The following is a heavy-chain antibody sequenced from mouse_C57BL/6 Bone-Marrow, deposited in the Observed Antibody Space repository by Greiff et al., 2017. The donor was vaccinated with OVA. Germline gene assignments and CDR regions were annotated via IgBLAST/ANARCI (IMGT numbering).Heavy chain of an antibody. Sequence: VHLVESGPGLVQPSQSLSITCTVSGFSLTSYGVHWVRQPPGKGLEWLGVIWSGGSTDYNAAFISRLSISKDNSKSQVFFKMNSLQADDTAIYYCAKKGDGSDYFDYWGQGTTLTVSS. V-gene: IGHV2-4*01. CDR1: GFSLTSYG. D-gene: IGHD2-3*01. CDR3: AKKGDGSDYFDY. CDR2: IWSGGST. J-gene: IGHJ2*01.